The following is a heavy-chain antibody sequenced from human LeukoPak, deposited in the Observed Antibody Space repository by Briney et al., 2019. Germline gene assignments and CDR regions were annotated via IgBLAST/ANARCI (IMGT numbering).Heavy chain of an antibody. CDR1: GYTFTSYG. V-gene: IGHV1-18*01. CDR3: ARHVDTAMANDY. D-gene: IGHD5-18*01. CDR2: ISAYNGNT. Sequence: ASVKVSCKGSGYTFTSYGISWVRQAPGQGLEWMGWISAYNGNTNYAQKLQGRVTMTTDTSTSTAYMELRSLRSDDTAVYYCARHVDTAMANDYWGQGTLVTVSS. J-gene: IGHJ4*02.